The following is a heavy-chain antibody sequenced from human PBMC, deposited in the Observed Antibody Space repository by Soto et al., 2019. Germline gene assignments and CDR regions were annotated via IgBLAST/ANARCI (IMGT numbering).Heavy chain of an antibody. J-gene: IGHJ5*02. CDR3: ARAANIVVVPAAISNWFDP. CDR1: GGSISSYY. V-gene: IGHV4-59*12. D-gene: IGHD2-2*01. CDR2: IYYSGST. Sequence: PSETLSLTCTVSGGSISSYYWSWIRQPPGKGLEWIGYIYYSGSTNYNPSLKSRVTISVDTSKNQFSLKLSSVTAADTAVYYCARAANIVVVPAAISNWFDPWGQGTLVTVSS.